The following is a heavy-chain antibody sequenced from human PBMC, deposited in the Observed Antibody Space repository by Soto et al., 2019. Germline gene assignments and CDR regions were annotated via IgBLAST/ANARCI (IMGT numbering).Heavy chain of an antibody. CDR2: ISAHNGNT. Sequence: QVHLVQSGAEVKKPGASVKVSCKGSGYAFTTYGITWVRQALGQGLEWMGWISAHNGNTNYAQKLQGRVTVTRDTSTSTAYMELRSLRSVDTAVYYCARGRYGDYWGQGALVTVSS. J-gene: IGHJ4*02. V-gene: IGHV1-18*01. CDR3: ARGRYGDY. D-gene: IGHD1-1*01. CDR1: GYAFTTYG.